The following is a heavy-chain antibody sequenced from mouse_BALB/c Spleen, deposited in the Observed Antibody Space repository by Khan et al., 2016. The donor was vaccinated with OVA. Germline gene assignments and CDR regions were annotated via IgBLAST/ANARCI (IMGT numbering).Heavy chain of an antibody. Sequence: EVQLQQSGAELVKPGASVKLSCTASGFNIKDTHMHWVKQRPEQGLEWIGRIDPANDNSKYDPRFQGKATITADTSSTTAYLHLSSLTSEDTAVYYGAPAGTGDYFDYWGQGTTLTVSS. CDR2: IDPANDNS. D-gene: IGHD4-1*01. J-gene: IGHJ2*01. V-gene: IGHV14-3*02. CDR1: GFNIKDTH. CDR3: APAGTGDYFDY.